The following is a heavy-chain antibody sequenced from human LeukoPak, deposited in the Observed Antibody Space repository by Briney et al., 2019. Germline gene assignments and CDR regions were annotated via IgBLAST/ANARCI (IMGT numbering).Heavy chain of an antibody. V-gene: IGHV4-59*08. J-gene: IGHJ4*02. CDR2: IYYTGST. CDR1: GGSINNNY. Sequence: SETLSLTCTVSGGSINNNYWTWIRQPPGKRLEWIGYIYYTGSTTYNPSLQSRVSMSVDTSKNQFSLHLSAVTAADTAVYYCARHGGSGGDDYWGQGTLVTVSS. D-gene: IGHD2-15*01. CDR3: ARHGGSGGDDY.